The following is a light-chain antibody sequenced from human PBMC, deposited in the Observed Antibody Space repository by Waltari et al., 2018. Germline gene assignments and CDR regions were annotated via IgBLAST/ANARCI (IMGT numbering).Light chain of an antibody. CDR3: QQRSNWPPMYT. Sequence: DIVFTQSPATLSLSPGERATLSCRASQCVSSYLAWYQHQPGQAPRLLIYDASNRATGIPARFSGSGSGTDFTLTISSLEPEDFAVYYCQQRSNWPPMYTFGQGTKLEIK. J-gene: IGKJ2*01. CDR1: QCVSSY. V-gene: IGKV3-11*01. CDR2: DAS.